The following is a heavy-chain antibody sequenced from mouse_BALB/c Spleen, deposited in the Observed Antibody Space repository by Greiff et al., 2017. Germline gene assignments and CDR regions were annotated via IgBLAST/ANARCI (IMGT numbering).Heavy chain of an antibody. D-gene: IGHD1-1*01. CDR1: GFAFSSYD. J-gene: IGHJ3*01. CDR2: ISSGGGST. CDR3: ARHGSSYAWFAY. Sequence: EVQVVESGGGLVKPGGSLKLSCAASGFAFSSYDMSWVRQTPEKRLEWVAYISSGGGSTYYPDTVKGRFTISRDNAKNTLYLQMSSVKSEDTAMYYCARHGSSYAWFAYWGQGTLVTVSA. V-gene: IGHV5-12-1*01.